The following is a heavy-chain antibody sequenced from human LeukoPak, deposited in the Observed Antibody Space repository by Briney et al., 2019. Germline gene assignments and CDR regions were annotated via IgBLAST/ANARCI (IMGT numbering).Heavy chain of an antibody. CDR3: ARDLRLGYYDSSLPDY. D-gene: IGHD3-22*01. V-gene: IGHV3-33*01. CDR1: GFTFSRYG. J-gene: IGHJ4*02. CDR2: IWYDGSKK. Sequence: GRSLRLSCAASGFTFSRYGMHWVRQGPGKGLEWVAVIWYDGSKKYYADSVKGRFTISRDNSKNTLYLQMNSLRAEDTAVYYCARDLRLGYYDSSLPDYWGQGTLVTVSS.